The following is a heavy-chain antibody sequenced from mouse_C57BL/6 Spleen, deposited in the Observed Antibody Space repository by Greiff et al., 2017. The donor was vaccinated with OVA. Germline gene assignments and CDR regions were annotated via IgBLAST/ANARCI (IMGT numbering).Heavy chain of an antibody. V-gene: IGHV5-4*01. D-gene: IGHD2-4*01. J-gene: IGHJ4*01. CDR2: ISDGGSYT. CDR1: GFTFSSFA. Sequence: EVMLVESGGGLVKPRGPLKLSCAASGFTFSSFAMSWVRQTPEKRLVWVATISDGGSYTYSPDNVKGRFTISRDNAKNNLYLQMSHLKSEDTAMYYCAREGKLRHAMDYWGQGTSVTVSS. CDR3: AREGKLRHAMDY.